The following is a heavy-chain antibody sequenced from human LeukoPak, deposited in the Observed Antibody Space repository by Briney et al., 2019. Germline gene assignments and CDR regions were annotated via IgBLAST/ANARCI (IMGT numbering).Heavy chain of an antibody. J-gene: IGHJ3*02. CDR1: GFTFSSYS. CDR3: ARGVHPTVTDAFDI. CDR2: ISSSRTYI. V-gene: IGHV3-21*01. D-gene: IGHD4-17*01. Sequence: GGSLRLSCAASGFTFSSYSMNWVRQAPGKGLEWVSSISSSRTYIYYADSVKGRFTISRDNAKNSLYLQMNSLRAEDTAVYYCARGVHPTVTDAFDIWGQGTMVTVSS.